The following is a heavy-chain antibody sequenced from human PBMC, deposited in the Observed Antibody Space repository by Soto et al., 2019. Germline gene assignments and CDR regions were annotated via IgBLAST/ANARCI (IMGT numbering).Heavy chain of an antibody. V-gene: IGHV1-46*01. D-gene: IGHD2-21*02. CDR1: GYSFTRHY. CDR3: AKDPRPSVTSRNWFDP. CDR2: IFPGGVNI. J-gene: IGHJ5*02. Sequence: ASVKVSCKAIGYSFTRHYMDWVRQAPGQGLEWMGTIFPGGVNIAYAQKFEGRVTMTKDTTTSTVYMELNSLTSEDTAVYYCAKDPRPSVTSRNWFDPWGQGTLVTVSS.